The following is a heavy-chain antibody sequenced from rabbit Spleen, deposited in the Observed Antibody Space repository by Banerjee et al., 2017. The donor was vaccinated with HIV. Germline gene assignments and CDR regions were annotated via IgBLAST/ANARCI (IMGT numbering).Heavy chain of an antibody. D-gene: IGHD1-1*01. CDR1: GFSFSDRDV. V-gene: IGHV1S45*01. Sequence: QEQLVESGGGLVKPEGSLTLTCKASGFSFSDRDVMCWVRQAPGKGLEWIACINTATGKAVYASWAKGRFTISKTSSNTVTLQMTSLTAADTATRFCARDLVGVIGWNFNLWGPGTLVTVS. CDR3: ARDLVGVIGWNFNL. CDR2: INTATGKA. J-gene: IGHJ4*01.